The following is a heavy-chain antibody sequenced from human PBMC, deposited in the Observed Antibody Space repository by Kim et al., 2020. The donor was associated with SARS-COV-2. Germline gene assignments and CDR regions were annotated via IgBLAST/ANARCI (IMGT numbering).Heavy chain of an antibody. J-gene: IGHJ3*02. Sequence: GGSLRLSCAASGFTFSSYAMSWVRQAPGKGLEWVSAISGSGGSTYYADSVKGRFTISRDNSKNTLYLQMNSLRAEDTAVYYCAKVVYYYDSSGYYSTAFDIWGQGIMVTVSS. CDR1: GFTFSSYA. V-gene: IGHV3-23*01. CDR2: ISGSGGST. D-gene: IGHD3-22*01. CDR3: AKVVYYYDSSGYYSTAFDI.